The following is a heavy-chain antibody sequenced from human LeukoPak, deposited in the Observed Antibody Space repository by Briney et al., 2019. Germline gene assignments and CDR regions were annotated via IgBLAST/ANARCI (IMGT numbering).Heavy chain of an antibody. CDR2: ISACNGNT. CDR3: ARDRPSSDGSGSYTYYYYYGMDV. V-gene: IGHV1-18*01. J-gene: IGHJ6*02. CDR1: GYTFTSYG. D-gene: IGHD3-10*01. Sequence: ASVKVSCKASGYTFTSYGISWVRQAPGQGLEWMGWISACNGNTNYAQKLQGRVTMTTDTSTSTAYMELRSLRSDDTAVYYCARDRPSSDGSGSYTYYYYYGMDVWGQGTTVTVSS.